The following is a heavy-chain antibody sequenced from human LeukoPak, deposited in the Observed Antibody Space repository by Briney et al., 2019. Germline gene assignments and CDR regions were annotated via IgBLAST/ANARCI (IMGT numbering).Heavy chain of an antibody. CDR2: ISYDGSNK. V-gene: IGHV3-30-3*01. CDR3: AATVTTYGMRYYFDY. Sequence: GGSLRLSCAASGFTFSSYAMHWVRQAPGKGLEWVAVISYDGSNKYYADSVKGRFTISRDNSKNTLYLQMNSLRAEDTAVYYCAATVTTYGMRYYFDYWGQGTLVTVSP. J-gene: IGHJ4*02. D-gene: IGHD4-17*01. CDR1: GFTFSSYA.